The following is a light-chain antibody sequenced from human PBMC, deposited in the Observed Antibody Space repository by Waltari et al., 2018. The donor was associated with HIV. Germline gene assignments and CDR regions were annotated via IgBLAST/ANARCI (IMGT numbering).Light chain of an antibody. CDR3: VVYLGSGTWV. J-gene: IGLJ2*01. V-gene: IGLV8-61*01. Sequence: QTVVTQEPSLSVSPGGTVTLTCGLSSGQVSTSYYPTWLQQTPGQTPRTLIFNTHTRSSGVPDRFSGSILGNQAALTIAGAQADDESDYYCVVYLGSGTWVFGGGTKLTVL. CDR2: NTH. CDR1: SGQVSTSYY.